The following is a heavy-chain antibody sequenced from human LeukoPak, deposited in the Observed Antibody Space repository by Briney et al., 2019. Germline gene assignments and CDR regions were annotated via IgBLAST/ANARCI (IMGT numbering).Heavy chain of an antibody. Sequence: ASVKVSCKASGYTFTGYYMHWVRQAPGQGLEWMGWINPNSGGTNYAQKFQGRVTMTRDTSISTAYMELSRLRSDDTAVYYCARMVRGDKNWFDPWGQGTLVTVSS. CDR1: GYTFTGYY. CDR2: INPNSGGT. CDR3: ARMVRGDKNWFDP. V-gene: IGHV1-2*02. D-gene: IGHD3-10*01. J-gene: IGHJ5*02.